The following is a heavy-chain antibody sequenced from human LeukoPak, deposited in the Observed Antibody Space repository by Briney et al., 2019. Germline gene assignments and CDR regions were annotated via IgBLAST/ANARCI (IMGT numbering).Heavy chain of an antibody. CDR2: ISSSSSYI. V-gene: IGHV3-21*01. CDR3: ARDLDYSLSDDY. J-gene: IGHJ4*02. Sequence: GGSLRLSCAASGFTFSSYSMNWVRQAPGKGLEWVSSISSSSSYIYYADSVKGRFTISRDNAKNSLYLQMNSLRAEDMAVYYCARDLDYSLSDDYWGQGTLVTVSS. D-gene: IGHD3-16*01. CDR1: GFTFSSYS.